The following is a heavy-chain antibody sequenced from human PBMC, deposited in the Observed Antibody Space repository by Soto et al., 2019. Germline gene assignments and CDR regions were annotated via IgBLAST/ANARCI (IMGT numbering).Heavy chain of an antibody. CDR2: MYYSEST. CDR1: GGSITTGCYY. J-gene: IGHJ4*02. V-gene: IGHV4-31*03. CDR3: ARTKCSGGSCYSWSFDY. Sequence: PSETLSLTCTVSGGSITTGCYYWCWLRPPPGKGLVWIGHMYYSESTYYNPSLKSRVSILLDTSKNQFSLKLSFVNAADTAMYYCARTKCSGGSCYSWSFDYWGQGTPVTVSS. D-gene: IGHD2-15*01.